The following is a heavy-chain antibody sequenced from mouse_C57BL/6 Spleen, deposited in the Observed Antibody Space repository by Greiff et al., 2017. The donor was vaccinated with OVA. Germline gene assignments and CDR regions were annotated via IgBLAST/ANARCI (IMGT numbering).Heavy chain of an antibody. J-gene: IGHJ2*01. V-gene: IGHV3-6*01. D-gene: IGHD2-4*01. CDR3: ATYDYDPYFDY. CDR1: GYSITSGYY. Sequence: EVKLVESGPGLVKPSQSLSLTCSVTGYSITSGYYWNWIRQFPGNKLEWMGYISYDGSNNYNPSLKNRISITRDTSKNQFFLKLNSVTTEDTATYYCATYDYDPYFDYWGQGTTLTVSS. CDR2: ISYDGSN.